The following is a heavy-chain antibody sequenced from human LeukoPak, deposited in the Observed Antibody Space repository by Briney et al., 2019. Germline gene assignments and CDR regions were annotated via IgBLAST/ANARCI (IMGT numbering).Heavy chain of an antibody. CDR1: GGTFSSYA. D-gene: IGHD2-15*01. V-gene: IGHV1-69*04. CDR3: ALRYCSGGGCYSGAWFDP. Sequence: ASVKVSCKASGGTFSSYAISWVRQAPGQGLEWMGRIIPIFGIANYAQKFQGRVTITADKSTSTAYMELSSLRSEDTAVYYCALRYCSGGGCYSGAWFDPWGQGTLVTVSS. J-gene: IGHJ5*02. CDR2: IIPIFGIA.